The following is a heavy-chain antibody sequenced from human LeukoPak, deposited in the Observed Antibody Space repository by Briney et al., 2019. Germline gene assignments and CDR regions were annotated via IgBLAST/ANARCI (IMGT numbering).Heavy chain of an antibody. CDR2: IYYSGST. Sequence: SETLSLTCAVYGGSFSSYYWSWIRQPPGKGLEWIGYIYYSGSTNYNPTLKSRVTISVDTSKNQFSLKLSSVTAADTAVYYCALERHRRAFDYWGQGTLVTVSS. CDR1: GGSFSSYY. J-gene: IGHJ4*02. CDR3: ALERHRRAFDY. V-gene: IGHV4-59*01. D-gene: IGHD1-1*01.